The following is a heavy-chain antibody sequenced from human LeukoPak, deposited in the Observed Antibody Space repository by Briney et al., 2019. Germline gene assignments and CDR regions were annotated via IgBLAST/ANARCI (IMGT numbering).Heavy chain of an antibody. D-gene: IGHD3-10*01. J-gene: IGHJ5*02. CDR1: GFTFSSYG. CDR2: ISYDGSNK. Sequence: PGRSLRLSCAASGFTFSSYGMHWVRQAPGKGLEWVAVISYDGSNKYYADSVKGRFTISRDNSKNTLYLQMNSLRAEDTAVYYCARGTTYYPWGQGTLVTVSS. CDR3: ARGTTYYP. V-gene: IGHV3-30*03.